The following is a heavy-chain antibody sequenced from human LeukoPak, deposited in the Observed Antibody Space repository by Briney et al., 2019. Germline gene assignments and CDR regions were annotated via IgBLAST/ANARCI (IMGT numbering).Heavy chain of an antibody. CDR2: IWYDGSNK. CDR3: ATAVASSSGWYADY. Sequence: GGSLRLSCAASGFTFRSYGMHWVRQAPGKGLEWVAVIWYDGSNKYYANSVKGRFTVSRDNSKNTLYLQMNSLRAEDTAVYYCATAVASSSGWYADYWGQGTLVTVSS. D-gene: IGHD6-19*01. V-gene: IGHV3-33*01. J-gene: IGHJ4*02. CDR1: GFTFRSYG.